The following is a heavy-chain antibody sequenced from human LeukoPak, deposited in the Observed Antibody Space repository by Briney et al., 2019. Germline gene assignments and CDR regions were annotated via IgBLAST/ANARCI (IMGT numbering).Heavy chain of an antibody. CDR2: ISITSRTT. CDR3: ATEKAFAFDI. CDR1: GFTFTTYS. Sequence: GGSLRLSCAASGFTFTTYSMNWVRQAPGKGLQWVSYISITSRTTNYADSVKGQFTLSRDSAKTSLYLQMNSLRDEDTAVYYCATEKAFAFDIWGQGTVVTVSS. V-gene: IGHV3-48*02. J-gene: IGHJ3*02.